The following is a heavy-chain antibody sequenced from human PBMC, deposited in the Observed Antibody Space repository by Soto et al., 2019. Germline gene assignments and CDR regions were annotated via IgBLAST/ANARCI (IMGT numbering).Heavy chain of an antibody. CDR1: GGSISSYY. CDR2: IYTSVST. Sequence: SETLSLTCTVSGGSISSYYWGGIRQSAGKGLEWIGRIYTSVSTNYNPSLKSRVTMSVDTSKNQFSLKLSSVTAAAPAVYYCARDLFLWGFDPWGQGTLVTVSS. D-gene: IGHD3-10*01. V-gene: IGHV4-4*07. J-gene: IGHJ5*02. CDR3: ARDLFLWGFDP.